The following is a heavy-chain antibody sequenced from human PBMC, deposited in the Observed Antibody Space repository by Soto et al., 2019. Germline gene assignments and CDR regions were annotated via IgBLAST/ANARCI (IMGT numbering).Heavy chain of an antibody. Sequence: QVQLVQSGAEVKKPGASVKVSCKTSGYTFSNYGIAWVRQAPGQGLEWMGWISVYNYNTNYAQKLQGRVTMTRDISTIAAYMEYRSLICVDSAVYYGSSGGGYYCWGAYPFDYWGHGTLATVAS. V-gene: IGHV1-18*01. CDR2: ISVYNYNT. D-gene: IGHD3-10*01. CDR1: GYTFSNYG. CDR3: SSGGGYYCWGAYPFDY. J-gene: IGHJ4*01.